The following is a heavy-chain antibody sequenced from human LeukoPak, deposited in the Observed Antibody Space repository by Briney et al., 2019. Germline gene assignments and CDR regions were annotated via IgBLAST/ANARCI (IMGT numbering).Heavy chain of an antibody. CDR2: IKEDGSEK. CDR3: ASDGGSGGMVLIAY. Sequence: PGGSLRLSCAASGFTFSSYWMSWVRQAPGKGLEWVANIKEDGSEKYYVDSVKGRFTISRDNAKNSLYLQMNSLRAEDTAVYYCASDGGSGGMVLIAYWGEGGMVGVCS. CDR1: GFTFSSYW. D-gene: IGHD2-15*01. V-gene: IGHV3-7*05. J-gene: IGHJ4*02.